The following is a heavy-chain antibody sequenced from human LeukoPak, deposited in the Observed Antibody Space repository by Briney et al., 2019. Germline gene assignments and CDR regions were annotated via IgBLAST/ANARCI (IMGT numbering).Heavy chain of an antibody. Sequence: SSQTLSLTCTVSGGSISSGGYYWSWIRQPPGKGLEWIGYIYHSGSTYYNPSLKSRVTISVDRSKNQFSLKLSSVTAADTAVYYCARDRSGSSDYWGQGTLVTVSS. J-gene: IGHJ4*02. V-gene: IGHV4-30-2*01. CDR1: GGSISSGGYY. CDR2: IYHSGST. D-gene: IGHD1-26*01. CDR3: ARDRSGSSDY.